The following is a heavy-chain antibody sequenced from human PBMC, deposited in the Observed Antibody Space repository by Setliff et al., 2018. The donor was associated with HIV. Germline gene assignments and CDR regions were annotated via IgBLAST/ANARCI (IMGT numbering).Heavy chain of an antibody. Sequence: GESLKISCTASGFTFDDYAMTWVRQPPGKGLEWVSSVNWNGGNTGSADSVKGRFTISRDNARNSVYLQMNSLRAEDTALYYCAKGAGGGTYVSGYYYMDVWGKGTTVTVSS. CDR3: AKGAGGGTYVSGYYYMDV. CDR2: VNWNGGNT. CDR1: GFTFDDYA. J-gene: IGHJ6*03. V-gene: IGHV3-20*04. D-gene: IGHD1-26*01.